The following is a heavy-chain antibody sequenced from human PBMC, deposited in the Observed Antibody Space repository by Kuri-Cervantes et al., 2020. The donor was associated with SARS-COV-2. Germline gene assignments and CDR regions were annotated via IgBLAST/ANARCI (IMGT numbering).Heavy chain of an antibody. CDR3: TRFDFWSGYYFDY. D-gene: IGHD3-3*01. J-gene: IGHJ4*02. V-gene: IGHV3-73*01. CDR2: VRGKANNYAT. CDR1: GFLFSASA. Sequence: GSLKISCEVSGFLFSASAIHWVRQGSGKGLEWVGRVRGKANNYATAYAASVKGRFTISRDDSKNMAYLQMNSLKTEDTAVYYCTRFDFWSGYYFDYWGQGTLVTVSS.